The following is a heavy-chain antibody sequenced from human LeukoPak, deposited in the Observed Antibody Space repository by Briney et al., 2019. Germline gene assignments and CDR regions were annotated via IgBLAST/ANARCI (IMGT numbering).Heavy chain of an antibody. J-gene: IGHJ4*02. CDR1: GFTFSDYY. V-gene: IGHV3-11*01. D-gene: IGHD1-26*01. CDR3: ARDRKAWDYD. CDR2: ISSSGSNI. Sequence: AGGSLRLSCAASGFTFSDYYMNWIRQAPGKGLEWVSYISSSGSNIYYADSVKGRFTISRDNPKNSLYLQMNSLRAEDTAVYYCARDRKAWDYDWGQGTLVTVSS.